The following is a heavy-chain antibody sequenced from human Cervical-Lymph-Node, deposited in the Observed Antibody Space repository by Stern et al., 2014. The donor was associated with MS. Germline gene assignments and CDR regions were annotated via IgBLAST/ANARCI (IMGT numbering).Heavy chain of an antibody. CDR2: IIPIFGTA. Sequence: QVQLVQSGAEVKKPGSSVKVSCKASGGTFSSYAISWVRQAPGQGLEWMGGIIPIFGTAKYAQKFQGRVTITADESTSTAYMELSSLRSEDTAVYYCARAYDSGYDFGNLNWFDPWGQGTLVTVSS. V-gene: IGHV1-69*01. CDR3: ARAYDSGYDFGNLNWFDP. J-gene: IGHJ5*02. D-gene: IGHD5-12*01. CDR1: GGTFSSYA.